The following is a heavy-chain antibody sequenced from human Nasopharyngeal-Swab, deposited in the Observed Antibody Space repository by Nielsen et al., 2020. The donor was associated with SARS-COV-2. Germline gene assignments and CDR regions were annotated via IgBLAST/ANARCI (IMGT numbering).Heavy chain of an antibody. Sequence: GGSLRLSCAASGFTFSSYSMNWVRQAPGKGLEWVSSISSSSSYIYYADSVKGRFTISRDNAKNSLYLQMNSLRVEDTAVYYCARAKASGSLKYYGMDVWGQGTTVTVSS. CDR2: ISSSSSYI. D-gene: IGHD1-26*01. V-gene: IGHV3-21*01. CDR3: ARAKASGSLKYYGMDV. CDR1: GFTFSSYS. J-gene: IGHJ6*02.